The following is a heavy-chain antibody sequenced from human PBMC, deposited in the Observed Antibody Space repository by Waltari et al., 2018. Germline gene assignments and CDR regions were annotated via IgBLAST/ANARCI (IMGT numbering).Heavy chain of an antibody. V-gene: IGHV3-48*04. Sequence: EVQLVESGGGLVQPGGSLRLSCAASGFTFSSYSMNWVRQAPGRGVGGVSNMSISGSTISTADPVKGRFTISRDNAKTSRYLQMNSRRAEETVVYYWARDNLDLSSNYGFDYWGKGTLVTVSS. CDR3: ARDNLDLSSNYGFDY. CDR2: MSISGSTI. CDR1: GFTFSSYS. J-gene: IGHJ4*02. D-gene: IGHD4-4*01.